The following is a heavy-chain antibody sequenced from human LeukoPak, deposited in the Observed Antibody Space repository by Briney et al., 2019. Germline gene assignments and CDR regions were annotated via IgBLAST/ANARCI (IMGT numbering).Heavy chain of an antibody. CDR2: IRSSGSTT. J-gene: IGHJ4*01. CDR3: ARVGNSLNYFDC. Sequence: GGSLRLSCAASGFSFSSYEMNWVRQAPGKGLEWVPYIRSSGSTTYYADSVKGRFIISRDNAKDSLYLQMNSLRAEDTAVYYCARVGNSLNYFDCWGQEPWSPSPQ. V-gene: IGHV3-48*03. CDR1: GFSFSSYE. D-gene: IGHD6-13*01.